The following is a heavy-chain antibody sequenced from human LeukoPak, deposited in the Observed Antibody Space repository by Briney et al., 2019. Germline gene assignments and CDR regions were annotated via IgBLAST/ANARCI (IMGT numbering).Heavy chain of an antibody. CDR3: GASGSGSNRGEEY. J-gene: IGHJ4*02. V-gene: IGHV3-13*01. D-gene: IGHD3-10*01. CDR1: GFTFSNYD. Sequence: GGSLRLSCAASGFTFSNYDMFWVRQATGKGLDWVSSIGTAGDTYHAGSVKGRFTISRENAENAFYLQMNSLRAEDTAVHYCGASGSGSNRGEEYWGQGTRVTVSS. CDR2: IGTAGDT.